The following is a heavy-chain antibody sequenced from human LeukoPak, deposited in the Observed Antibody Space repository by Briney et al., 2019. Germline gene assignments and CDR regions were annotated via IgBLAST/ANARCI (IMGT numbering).Heavy chain of an antibody. D-gene: IGHD7-27*01. V-gene: IGHV4-38-2*02. CDR1: GYSISSGYY. Sequence: SETLSLTCTVSGYSISSGYYWGWIRQPPGKGLEWIGSIYHSGSTYYNPSLKSRVTISVDTPKNQFSLKLSSVTAADTAVYYCARDIRSGEHAPHDKIDYWGQGTLVTVSS. CDR3: ARDIRSGEHAPHDKIDY. J-gene: IGHJ4*02. CDR2: IYHSGST.